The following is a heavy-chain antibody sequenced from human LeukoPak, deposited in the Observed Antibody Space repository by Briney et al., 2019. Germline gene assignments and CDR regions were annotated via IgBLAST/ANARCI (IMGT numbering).Heavy chain of an antibody. Sequence: GGSLRLSCAASGFTFSSYAMSWVRQAPGKGLEWVSGISVSGGSTYYADSVKGRFTISRDNSKNTLYLRMNILRAEDTAVYYCAKNSWPNWFDPWGQGTLVTVSS. CDR1: GFTFSSYA. CDR3: AKNSWPNWFDP. V-gene: IGHV3-23*01. D-gene: IGHD6-13*01. J-gene: IGHJ5*02. CDR2: ISVSGGST.